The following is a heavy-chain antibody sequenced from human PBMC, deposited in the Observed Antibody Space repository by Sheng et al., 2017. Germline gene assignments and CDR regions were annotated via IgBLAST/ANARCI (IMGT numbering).Heavy chain of an antibody. D-gene: IGHD3-3*01. CDR2: ISSSVSTM. Sequence: EVQLVESGGGLVQPGGSLRLSCAASGFTFSSYTMNWVRQAPGKGLEWVSYISSSVSTMSYADSVKGRFTISRDNAKNSLYLQMNSLRAEDTAVYFCARGDFWSGYNTLIFDYWGQGTLVTVSS. CDR3: ARGDFWSGYNTLIFDY. CDR1: GFTFSSYT. V-gene: IGHV3-48*03. J-gene: IGHJ4*02.